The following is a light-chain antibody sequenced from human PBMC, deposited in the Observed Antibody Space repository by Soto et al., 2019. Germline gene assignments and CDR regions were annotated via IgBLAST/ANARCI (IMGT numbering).Light chain of an antibody. J-gene: IGLJ1*01. CDR3: SSYAGSKGYV. Sequence: QSALTQPASVSGSPGQSITISCTGTSSDVAAYNFVSWYQQHPGAVPKLMIYEVSKRPSGVPDRFSGSKSGNTASLTVSGLQSEDEADYYCSSYAGSKGYVFGTGTKLTVL. CDR1: SSDVAAYNF. V-gene: IGLV2-8*01. CDR2: EVS.